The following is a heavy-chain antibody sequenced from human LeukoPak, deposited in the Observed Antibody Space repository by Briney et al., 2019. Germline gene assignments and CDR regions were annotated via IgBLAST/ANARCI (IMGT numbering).Heavy chain of an antibody. V-gene: IGHV3-23*01. CDR3: AKDQGRSGWPDDAFDI. CDR2: ISGSGGST. Sequence: GGSLRLSCAASGFTFSSYAMSWVRQAPGKGLEWVSAISGSGGSTYYADSVKGRFTISRDNSKNTLYLQMNSLRAEDTAVYYCAKDQGRSGWPDDAFDIWGQGTMVTVSS. CDR1: GFTFSSYA. J-gene: IGHJ3*02. D-gene: IGHD6-19*01.